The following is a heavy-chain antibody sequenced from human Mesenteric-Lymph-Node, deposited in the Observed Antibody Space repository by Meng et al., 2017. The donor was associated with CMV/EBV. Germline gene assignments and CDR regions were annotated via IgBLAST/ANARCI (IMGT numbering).Heavy chain of an antibody. Sequence: SGPTLVKPPQTLTLTCTFSGFSLSGGSVGVGWIRQPPGKALEWLALIYWNDDKRYSPSLMSRLVITKDTSKNQVVLTMTNLDPVDTATYDCAHRLDYTDAFDIWGQGTVVTVSS. CDR1: GFSLSGGSVG. CDR3: AHRLDYTDAFDI. D-gene: IGHD5-12*01. V-gene: IGHV2-5*01. CDR2: IYWNDDK. J-gene: IGHJ3*02.